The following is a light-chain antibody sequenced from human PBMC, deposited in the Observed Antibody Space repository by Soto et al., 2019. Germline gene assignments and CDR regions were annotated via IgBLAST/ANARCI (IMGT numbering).Light chain of an antibody. Sequence: DIQMTQSPSTLSASVGDRDTITCRASQSISRYLAWYQQQPGQAPKLLICMASTVESAVTSRSSGSGSGTEFTLTICCLQPDDFAPSFCQQFYHYPRPFGGGTKVDIK. CDR1: QSISRY. CDR3: QQFYHYPRP. V-gene: IGKV1-5*03. J-gene: IGKJ4*01. CDR2: MAS.